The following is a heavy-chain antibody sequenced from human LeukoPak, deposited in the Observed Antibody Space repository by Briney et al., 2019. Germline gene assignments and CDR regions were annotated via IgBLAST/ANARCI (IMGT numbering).Heavy chain of an antibody. Sequence: PGGSLRLSCVASGFTVSSNYMSWVRQAPGKGLEWVANIKQDGSEKYYVDSVKGRFTISRDNAKNSLYLQMNSLRAEDTAVYYCARDPYSSGWPSYYYYGMDVWGQGTTVTVSS. CDR2: IKQDGSEK. D-gene: IGHD6-19*01. CDR1: GFTVSSNY. J-gene: IGHJ6*02. CDR3: ARDPYSSGWPSYYYYGMDV. V-gene: IGHV3-7*01.